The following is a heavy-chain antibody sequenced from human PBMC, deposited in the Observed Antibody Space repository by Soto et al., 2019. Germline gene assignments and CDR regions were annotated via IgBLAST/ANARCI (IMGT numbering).Heavy chain of an antibody. J-gene: IGHJ2*01. CDR1: GGTFSSYA. D-gene: IGHD1-26*01. CDR3: ARARGARDGYNYWYFDL. CDR2: IIPIFGTA. Sequence: SVKVSCKASGGTFSSYAISWVRQAPGQGLEWMGGIIPIFGTANYAQKFQGRVTITADESTSTAYMELSSLRSEDTAVYYCARARGARDGYNYWYFDLWGRGTLVTVSS. V-gene: IGHV1-69*13.